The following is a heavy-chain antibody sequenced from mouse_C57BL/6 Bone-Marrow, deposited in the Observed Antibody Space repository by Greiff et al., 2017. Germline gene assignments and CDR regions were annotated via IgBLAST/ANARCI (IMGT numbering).Heavy chain of an antibody. CDR1: GFPFSSYG. J-gene: IGHJ3*01. CDR3: ARDYYGSGFAY. D-gene: IGHD1-1*01. V-gene: IGHV5-6*01. Sequence: EVQRVESGGDLVKPGGSLKLSCAASGFPFSSYGMSWVRPTPDKRLEWVATLSSGGSYTYYPDSVKGRFTISRDNAKNTLYLQMSSLKSEDTAMYYCARDYYGSGFAYWGQGTLVTVSA. CDR2: LSSGGSYT.